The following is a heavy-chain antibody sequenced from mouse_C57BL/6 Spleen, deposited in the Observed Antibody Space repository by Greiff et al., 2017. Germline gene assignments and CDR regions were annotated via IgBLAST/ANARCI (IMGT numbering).Heavy chain of an antibody. D-gene: IGHD2-3*01. Sequence: VHVKQSGPELVKPGASVKMSCKASGYTFTDYNMHWVKQSHGKSLEWIGYINPKNGGTSYNQKFKGKATLTVNKSSSTAYMELRSLTSEDSAVYYGAREGIYDGYFAWFAYWGQGTLVTVSA. J-gene: IGHJ3*01. V-gene: IGHV1-22*01. CDR2: INPKNGGT. CDR3: AREGIYDGYFAWFAY. CDR1: GYTFTDYN.